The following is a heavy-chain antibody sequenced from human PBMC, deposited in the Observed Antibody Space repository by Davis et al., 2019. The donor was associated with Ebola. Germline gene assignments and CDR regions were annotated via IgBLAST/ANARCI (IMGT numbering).Heavy chain of an antibody. D-gene: IGHD2-2*02. CDR1: GFTFSSYG. Sequence: GGSLRLSCAASGFTFSSYGMHWVRQAPGKGLEWMAVISYDGSNKYYADSVKGRFTISRDNSKNTLYLQMNSLRNEDTAVYYCARDPLGYTDDNDSWGQGTLVIVPS. CDR3: ARDPLGYTDDNDS. CDR2: ISYDGSNK. V-gene: IGHV3-30*03. J-gene: IGHJ4*02.